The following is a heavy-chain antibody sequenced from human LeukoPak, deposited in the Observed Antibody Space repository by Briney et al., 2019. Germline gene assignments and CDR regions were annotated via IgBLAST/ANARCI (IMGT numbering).Heavy chain of an antibody. V-gene: IGHV3-21*01. CDR2: ISSSSSYI. D-gene: IGHD4-17*01. Sequence: GGSLRLSCAASGFTFSSYSMNWVRQAPGKGLEWVSSISSSSSYIYYADSVKGRFTISRDNAKNSLYLQMNSLRAEDTAVYYCARGTVTTYGPYYYYYMDVWGKGTTVTVSS. CDR3: ARGTVTTYGPYYYYYMDV. CDR1: GFTFSSYS. J-gene: IGHJ6*03.